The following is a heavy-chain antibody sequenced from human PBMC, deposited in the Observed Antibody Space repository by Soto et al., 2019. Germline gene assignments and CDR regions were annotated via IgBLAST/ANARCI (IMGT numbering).Heavy chain of an antibody. CDR2: IYYSGST. V-gene: IGHV4-59*01. Sequence: LSLTCTVSGGSISSYYWSWIRQPPGKGLEWIGYIYYSGSTNYNPSLKSRVTISVDTSKNQFSLKLSSVTAADTAVYYCARGYNIQEDWFDPWGQGALVTVSS. CDR1: GGSISSYY. J-gene: IGHJ5*02. D-gene: IGHD5-18*01. CDR3: ARGYNIQEDWFDP.